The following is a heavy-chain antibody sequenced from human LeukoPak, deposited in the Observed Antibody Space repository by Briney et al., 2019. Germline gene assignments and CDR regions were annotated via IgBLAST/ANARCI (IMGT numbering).Heavy chain of an antibody. CDR1: GFTFSSYG. D-gene: IGHD1-14*01. V-gene: IGHV3-30*18. CDR2: ISYDGSNK. Sequence: GGSLRLSCAASGFTFSSYGMHWVRQAPGKGLEWVAVISYDGSNKYYADSVKGRFTISRDNSKNTLYLQMNSLRAEDTAVYYCAKGTTRCPFDYWGQGTLVTVSS. CDR3: AKGTTRCPFDY. J-gene: IGHJ4*02.